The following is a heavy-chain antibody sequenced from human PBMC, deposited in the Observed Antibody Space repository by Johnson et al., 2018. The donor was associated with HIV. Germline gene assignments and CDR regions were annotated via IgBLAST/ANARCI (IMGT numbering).Heavy chain of an antibody. CDR1: GFTFRSYA. CDR2: ITYDGRNK. D-gene: IGHD6-19*01. V-gene: IGHV3-30*04. Sequence: QVQLVESGGGVMQPGKSLRLSCEASGFTFRSYAMHWVRQAPGKGLECVAVITYDGRNKYYTDSVKGRFIISRDNSKNMTNLQMNGLSDEDTADYYCVRDQGSGWPTNAFDIWGRGTRVTVSS. J-gene: IGHJ3*02. CDR3: VRDQGSGWPTNAFDI.